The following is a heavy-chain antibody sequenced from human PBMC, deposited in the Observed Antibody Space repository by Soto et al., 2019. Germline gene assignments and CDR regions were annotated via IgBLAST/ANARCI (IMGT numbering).Heavy chain of an antibody. CDR2: ISAYNGNT. CDR1: GYTFTSYG. CDR3: ARRGHYYGSGSYYHYYYYGMDV. V-gene: IGHV1-18*01. Sequence: GASVKVSCKASGYTFTSYGITWVRQAPGQGLERMGWISAYNGNTNYAQKLQGRVTMTTDTSTSTAYMELRSPRSDDTAVYYCARRGHYYGSGSYYHYYYYGMDVWGQGTTVTVSS. D-gene: IGHD3-10*01. J-gene: IGHJ6*02.